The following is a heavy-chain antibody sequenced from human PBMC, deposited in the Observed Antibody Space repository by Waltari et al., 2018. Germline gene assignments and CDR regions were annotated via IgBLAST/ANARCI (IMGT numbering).Heavy chain of an antibody. CDR3: ARGGAIVVVPASPHI. CDR1: GFTFSSYW. J-gene: IGHJ3*02. D-gene: IGHD2-2*01. V-gene: IGHV3-7*01. Sequence: EVQLVESGGGLVQPGGSLRLSCAASGFTFSSYWLSWVRQAPGKGLEWVANIKQDGSEKYYVDSVKGRFTISRDNAKNSLYLQMNSLRAEDTAVYYCARGGAIVVVPASPHIWGQGTMVTVSS. CDR2: IKQDGSEK.